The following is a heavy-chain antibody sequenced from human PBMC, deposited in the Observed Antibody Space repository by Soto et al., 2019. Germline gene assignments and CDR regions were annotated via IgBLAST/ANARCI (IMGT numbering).Heavy chain of an antibody. D-gene: IGHD2-15*01. CDR2: IYYSGST. V-gene: IGHV4-59*08. Sequence: SETLSLTCTVSGGSISSYYWSWIRQPPGKGLEWIGYIYYSGSTKYNPSLKSRVTISVDTSKNQFSLKLSSVTAADTAVYYCARHGGDCSGGSCYPLPFDYWGQGTLVTVSS. CDR3: ARHGGDCSGGSCYPLPFDY. J-gene: IGHJ4*02. CDR1: GGSISSYY.